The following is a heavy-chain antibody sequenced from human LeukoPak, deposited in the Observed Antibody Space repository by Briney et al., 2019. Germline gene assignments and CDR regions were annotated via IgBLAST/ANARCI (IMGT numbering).Heavy chain of an antibody. J-gene: IGHJ4*02. CDR2: ISGSGDTT. Sequence: GGSLRLSCAASEFTFSNYAMSWVRQAPGKGLEWVSAISGSGDTTYYADSVKGRFTISRDNSKNTLYLQMNSLRAEDTAVYYCAKVKYGGQGYFDYWGQGTLVTVSS. V-gene: IGHV3-23*01. D-gene: IGHD4/OR15-4a*01. CDR3: AKVKYGGQGYFDY. CDR1: EFTFSNYA.